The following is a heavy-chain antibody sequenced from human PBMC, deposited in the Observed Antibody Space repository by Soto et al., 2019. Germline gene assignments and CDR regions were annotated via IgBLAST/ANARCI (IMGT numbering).Heavy chain of an antibody. J-gene: IGHJ4*02. D-gene: IGHD6-13*01. CDR2: IYYSGST. CDR3: ARQRAAGGFIDY. CDR1: GGSISSSSYY. Sequence: QLQLQESGPGLVKPSETLSLTCTVSGGSISSSSYYWGWIRQPPGKGLEWIGSIYYSGSTYYNPSLKSRVTISVDTSKNQFSLKLSSVTAADTAVYYCARQRAAGGFIDYWGQGTLVTVSS. V-gene: IGHV4-39*01.